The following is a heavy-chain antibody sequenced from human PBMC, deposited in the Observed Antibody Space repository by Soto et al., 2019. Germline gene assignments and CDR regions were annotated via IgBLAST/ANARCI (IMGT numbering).Heavy chain of an antibody. CDR1: GRASRGGGYY. Sequence: PSATLRLAWGVAGRASRGGGYYWRWISQHPGKGLEWIGYIYYSGSSYYNPSLKSRVTISVDTSKNQFSLKLSSVTAADTAVYYCAVAHLXDYDFWSAYPSLSRMDDWGQGTPVTASS. D-gene: IGHD3-3*01. CDR2: IYYSGSS. V-gene: IGHV4-31*11. CDR3: AVAHLXDYDFWSAYPSLSRMDD. J-gene: IGHJ6*02.